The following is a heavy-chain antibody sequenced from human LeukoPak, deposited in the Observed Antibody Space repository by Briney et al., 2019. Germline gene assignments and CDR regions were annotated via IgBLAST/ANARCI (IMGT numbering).Heavy chain of an antibody. V-gene: IGHV4-39*01. D-gene: IGHD6-13*01. J-gene: IGHJ4*02. Sequence: PSETLSLTCTVSGGSISSSSYYWGWIRQPPGKGLEWIGCIYYSGSTYYNPSLKSRVTISVGTSKNQFSLKLSSVTAADTAVYYCASKGATYSSSWYYFDYWGQGTLVTVSS. CDR3: ASKGATYSSSWYYFDY. CDR2: IYYSGST. CDR1: GGSISSSSYY.